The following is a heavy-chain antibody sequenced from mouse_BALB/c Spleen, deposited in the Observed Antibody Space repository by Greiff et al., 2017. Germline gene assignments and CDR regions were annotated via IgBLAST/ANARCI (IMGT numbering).Heavy chain of an antibody. V-gene: IGHV14-3*02. J-gene: IGHJ3*01. D-gene: IGHD3-2*02. CDR2: IDPANGNT. Sequence: VQLQQSGAELVKPGASVKLSCTASGFNIKDTYMHWVKQRPEQGLEWIGRIDPANGNTKYDPKFQGKATITADTSSNTAYLQLSSLTSEDTAVYYCASRLYDFSFAYWGQGTLVTVSA. CDR3: ASRLYDFSFAY. CDR1: GFNIKDTY.